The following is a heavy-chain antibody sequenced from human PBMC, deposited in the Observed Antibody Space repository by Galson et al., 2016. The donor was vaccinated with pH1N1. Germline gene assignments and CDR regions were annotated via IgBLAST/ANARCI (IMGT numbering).Heavy chain of an antibody. CDR3: ARRRGDWDAFDV. CDR1: GYSFIVHY. Sequence: SVKVSCKASGYSFIVHYMYWVRQAPGHGLEWMGWINPKSGDTKYEQNFQGRVTLTRDTSINTAYMELSSLTSDDTAVYYCARRRGDWDAFDVWGQGTMVTISS. V-gene: IGHV1-2*02. D-gene: IGHD2-21*02. J-gene: IGHJ3*01. CDR2: INPKSGDT.